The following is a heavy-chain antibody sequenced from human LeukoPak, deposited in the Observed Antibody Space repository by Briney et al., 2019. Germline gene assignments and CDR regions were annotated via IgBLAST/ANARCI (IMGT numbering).Heavy chain of an antibody. J-gene: IGHJ5*02. D-gene: IGHD2-2*02. Sequence: PSETLSLTCTVSGVSITSQYWSWIRQPPGKGLEWIGYIYYSGSTNYSPSLKSRVTISVDTSKNQFSLKLSSVTAADTAVYYCARGPVLGDQLLYSNWFDPWGQGTLVTVSS. V-gene: IGHV4-59*11. CDR1: GVSITSQY. CDR3: ARGPVLGDQLLYSNWFDP. CDR2: IYYSGST.